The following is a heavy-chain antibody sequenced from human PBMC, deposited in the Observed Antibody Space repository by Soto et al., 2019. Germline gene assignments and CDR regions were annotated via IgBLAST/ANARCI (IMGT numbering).Heavy chain of an antibody. Sequence: QVQLQESGPGLVKPSQTLSLTCTVSGGSISSGGYYWSWIRQHPGKGLEWIGYIYYSGSTYYNPSRKSRVTISVDASKHQFSLKRSSVTAAATAGYYCARVTRRQLVPFYYYYGMDVWGQGTTVTVSS. D-gene: IGHD6-13*01. CDR1: GGSISSGGYY. V-gene: IGHV4-31*03. CDR3: ARVTRRQLVPFYYYYGMDV. CDR2: IYYSGST. J-gene: IGHJ6*02.